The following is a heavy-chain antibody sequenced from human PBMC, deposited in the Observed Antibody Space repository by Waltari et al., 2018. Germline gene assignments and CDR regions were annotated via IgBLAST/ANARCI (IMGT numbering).Heavy chain of an antibody. Sequence: QVQLQESGPGLVKPSETLSLTCTVSGGSISSYYWSWIRQPPGKGLEWIGYIYYSGSTNYNPSLKSRVTISVDTSKNQFSLKLSSVTAADTAMYYCVTGCYYDTLNPCRESLEFWGQGTMVIVSS. CDR2: IYYSGST. CDR1: GGSISSYY. D-gene: IGHD3-9*01. J-gene: IGHJ3*01. V-gene: IGHV4-59*01. CDR3: VTGCYYDTLNPCRESLEF.